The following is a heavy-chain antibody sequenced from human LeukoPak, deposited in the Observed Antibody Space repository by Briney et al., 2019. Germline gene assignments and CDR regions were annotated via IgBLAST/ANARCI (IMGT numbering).Heavy chain of an antibody. CDR2: MNPNSGNT. V-gene: IGHV1-8*01. CDR1: GYTFTSYD. D-gene: IGHD3-3*01. Sequence: ASVKVSCETSGYTFTSYDINWVRQATGQGLEWMGWMNPNSGNTGYAQKFQGRVTMTRNTSISTAYMELSSLRSEDTAVYYCARDNPTSYYDFWSGPNWFDPWGQGTLVTVSS. CDR3: ARDNPTSYYDFWSGPNWFDP. J-gene: IGHJ5*02.